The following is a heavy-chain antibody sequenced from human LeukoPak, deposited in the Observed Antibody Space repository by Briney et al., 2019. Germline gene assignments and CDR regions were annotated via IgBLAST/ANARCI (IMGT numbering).Heavy chain of an antibody. J-gene: IGHJ4*02. CDR1: AYTFTNYG. Sequence: ASVKVSCKASAYTFTNYGIAWVRQAPGQGLEWMGWISAHNGNTNYAQKLQGRVTMTTDTSTSTAYMELRSLRSDDTAVYYCARDKGYSSGPADWGQGTLVTVSS. CDR2: ISAHNGNT. D-gene: IGHD6-19*01. V-gene: IGHV1-18*01. CDR3: ARDKGYSSGPAD.